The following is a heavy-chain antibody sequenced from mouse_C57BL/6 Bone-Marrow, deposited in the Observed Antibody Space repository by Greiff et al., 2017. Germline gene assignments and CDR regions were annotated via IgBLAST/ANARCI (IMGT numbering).Heavy chain of an antibody. Sequence: VQLQQSGAELVKPGASVKISCKASGYAFSSYWMNWVKQRPGKGLEWIGQIYPGDGDTNYNGKFKGKATLTADKSSSTAYMQLSSLTSEDSAVYFCARSNYYGSSLDYGGQGTTLTVSS. D-gene: IGHD1-1*01. CDR2: IYPGDGDT. J-gene: IGHJ2*01. CDR1: GYAFSSYW. V-gene: IGHV1-80*01. CDR3: ARSNYYGSSLDY.